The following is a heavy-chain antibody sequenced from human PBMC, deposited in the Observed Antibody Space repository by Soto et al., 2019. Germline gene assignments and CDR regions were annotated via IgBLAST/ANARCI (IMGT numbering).Heavy chain of an antibody. V-gene: IGHV4-30-2*01. CDR2: IYHSGST. J-gene: IGHJ4*02. D-gene: IGHD4-17*01. CDR3: ARVASGDYGLSFKFYYFDY. Sequence: PSETLCLTCAVAGGSIISGGGSWSWIRQPPGKGLEWIGYIYHSGSTYYNPSLKSRVTISVDRSKNQFSLKLSSVTAADTAVYYCARVASGDYGLSFKFYYFDYWGQGTLVTVSS. CDR1: GGSIISGGGS.